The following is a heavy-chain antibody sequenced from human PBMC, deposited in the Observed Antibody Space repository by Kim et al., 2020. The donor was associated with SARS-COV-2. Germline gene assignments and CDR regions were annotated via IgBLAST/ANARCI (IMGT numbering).Heavy chain of an antibody. J-gene: IGHJ4*01. Sequence: ASVKVSCKASGYTFTGYYMHWVRQAPGQGLEWMGRINPNSGGTNYAQKFQGRVTMTRDTSISTAYMELSRLRSDDTAVYYCARAHGGNSGAIDYWGHGTLVTVSS. CDR2: INPNSGGT. CDR3: ARAHGGNSGAIDY. CDR1: GYTFTGYY. V-gene: IGHV1-2*06. D-gene: IGHD2-21*02.